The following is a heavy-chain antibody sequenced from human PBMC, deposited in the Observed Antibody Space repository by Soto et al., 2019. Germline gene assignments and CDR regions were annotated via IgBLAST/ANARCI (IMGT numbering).Heavy chain of an antibody. V-gene: IGHV4-34*01. D-gene: IGHD6-6*01. J-gene: IGHJ5*02. CDR1: GGSFSGYY. CDR2: INHSGST. Sequence: SETLSLTCAVYGGSFSGYYWSWIRQPPGKGLEWIGEINHSGSTNYNPSLKSRVTISVDTSKNQFSLKLSSVTAADTAVYYCARDLKQLAQETNWFDPWGQGTLVTVSS. CDR3: ARDLKQLAQETNWFDP.